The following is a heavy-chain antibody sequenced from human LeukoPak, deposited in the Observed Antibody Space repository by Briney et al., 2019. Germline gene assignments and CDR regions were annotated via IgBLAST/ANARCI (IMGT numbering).Heavy chain of an antibody. Sequence: SETLSLTCAVYGGSFSGYYWSWIRQPPGKGLEWIGEINHSGSTNYNPSLKSRVTISVDTSKNQFSLKLSSVTAADTAVYYCARGPGAGGRLVVVAATYYYCMDVWGKGTTVTVSS. D-gene: IGHD2-15*01. CDR1: GGSFSGYY. J-gene: IGHJ6*03. V-gene: IGHV4-34*01. CDR3: ARGPGAGGRLVVVAATYYYCMDV. CDR2: INHSGST.